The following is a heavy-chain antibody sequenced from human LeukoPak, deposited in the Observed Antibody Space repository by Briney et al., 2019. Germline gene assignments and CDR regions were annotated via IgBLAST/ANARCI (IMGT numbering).Heavy chain of an antibody. CDR2: ISYDGSNK. V-gene: IGHV3-30-3*01. Sequence: GGSLRLSCAASGFTFSGYPIHWVRQAPGKGLEWVAVISYDGSNKYYADSVKGRFTISRDNSKNTLYLQMNSLRAEDTAVYYCARGALNQLLGYWGQGTLVTVSS. D-gene: IGHD2-2*01. J-gene: IGHJ4*02. CDR3: ARGALNQLLGY. CDR1: GFTFSGYP.